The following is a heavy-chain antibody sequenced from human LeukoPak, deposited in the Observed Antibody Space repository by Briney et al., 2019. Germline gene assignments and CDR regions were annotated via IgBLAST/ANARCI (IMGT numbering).Heavy chain of an antibody. J-gene: IGHJ4*02. V-gene: IGHV4-59*08. CDR3: ARRTNTGYYYGIDY. CDR1: GGSISSNY. D-gene: IGHD3-22*01. Sequence: PSETLSLTCTVSGGSISSNYWSWIRQSPGKGLEWIGYIYYTGSTHYNPSLKSRVTISVETSQNQFSLKLTSVTAADTAVYYCARRTNTGYYYGIDYWGQGTLVTVSS. CDR2: IYYTGST.